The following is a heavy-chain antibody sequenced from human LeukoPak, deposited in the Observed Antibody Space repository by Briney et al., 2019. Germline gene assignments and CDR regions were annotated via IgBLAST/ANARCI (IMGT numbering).Heavy chain of an antibody. CDR3: ARGPVLRFLEWLPTTYSYYYMDV. D-gene: IGHD3-3*01. V-gene: IGHV1-8*01. CDR1: GYTFTSYD. J-gene: IGHJ6*03. CDR2: RTPNSGNI. Sequence: ASVKVSCNASGYTFTSYDINWVRQATGQGLEWMGWRTPNSGNIGYAQKFQGRVTMTRNTSISTAYMELRSLRSEETAVYYCARGPVLRFLEWLPTTYSYYYMDVWGKGTTVTVSS.